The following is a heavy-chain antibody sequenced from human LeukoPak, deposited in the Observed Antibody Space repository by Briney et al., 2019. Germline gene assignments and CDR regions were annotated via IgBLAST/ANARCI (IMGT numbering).Heavy chain of an antibody. D-gene: IGHD2/OR15-2a*01. Sequence: PSETLSLTCTVSGVSMNYYFWNWIRQPAGEGLQWIGRIHSSGATNYNPSLKSRVTISADTSKNQFSLKLSSVTAADTAVYYCARGATYFIAFDIWGQGTMVTVSS. J-gene: IGHJ3*02. CDR2: IHSSGAT. V-gene: IGHV4-4*07. CDR3: ARGATYFIAFDI. CDR1: GVSMNYYF.